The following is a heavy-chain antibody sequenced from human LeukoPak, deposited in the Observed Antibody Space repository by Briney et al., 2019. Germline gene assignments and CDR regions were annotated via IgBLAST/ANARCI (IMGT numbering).Heavy chain of an antibody. CDR2: ISAYNGNT. Sequence: GASVKVSCKASGYTFTSYGISWVRQAPGQGLEWMGWISAYNGNTNYAQKLQGRVTMTTDTSTSTAYMELRSLRSDDTAMYYCARDHGIYSTSKGFFDYWGQATLVTVSS. CDR1: GYTFTSYG. D-gene: IGHD6-6*01. CDR3: ARDHGIYSTSKGFFDY. V-gene: IGHV1-18*01. J-gene: IGHJ4*02.